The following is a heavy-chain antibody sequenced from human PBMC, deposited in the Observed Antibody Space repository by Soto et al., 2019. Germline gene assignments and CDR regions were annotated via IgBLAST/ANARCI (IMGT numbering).Heavy chain of an antibody. D-gene: IGHD3-3*01. Sequence: QVQLQESGPGLVKPSGTLSLTCAVSGDSISSHDWWSWVRQPPNKGLEWIAEIHHSGGTNYNPSLMSRATISVDNSKNQFSLTLISATAADTAVYYCVRKGYYSLDYWGQGTLVSVSS. CDR3: VRKGYYSLDY. V-gene: IGHV4-4*02. CDR2: IHHSGGT. CDR1: GDSISSHDW. J-gene: IGHJ4*02.